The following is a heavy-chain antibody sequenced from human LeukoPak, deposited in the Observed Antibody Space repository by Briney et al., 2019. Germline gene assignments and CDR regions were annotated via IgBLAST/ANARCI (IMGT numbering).Heavy chain of an antibody. CDR1: GFTVSSNY. CDR2: IYSGGST. D-gene: IGHD3-9*01. CDR3: ARDRHYDILTGYYYYYYMDD. Sequence: GGSLRLSCAASGFTVSSNYMSWVRQAPGKGLEWVSVIYSGGSTYYADSVKGRFTISRDNSKNTLYLQMNSLRAEDTAVYYCARDRHYDILTGYYYYYYMDDWGKGTTVTVSS. V-gene: IGHV3-66*02. J-gene: IGHJ6*03.